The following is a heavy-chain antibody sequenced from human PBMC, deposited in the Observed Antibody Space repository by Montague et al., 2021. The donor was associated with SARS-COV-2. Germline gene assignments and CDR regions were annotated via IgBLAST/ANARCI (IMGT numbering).Heavy chain of an antibody. CDR1: GGSISSSSYY. CDR3: ARHPLGYCSSTSCYVG. CDR2: IYYSGST. V-gene: IGHV4-39*01. Sequence: SETLSLTCTVSGGSISSSSYYWGWIRQPPGKGLEWIGSIYYSGSTYYNPSLKSRVTISVDTSKNQFSLKLSSVTAADTAVYDCARHPLGYCSSTSCYVGWGQGTLVTVSS. D-gene: IGHD2-2*01. J-gene: IGHJ4*02.